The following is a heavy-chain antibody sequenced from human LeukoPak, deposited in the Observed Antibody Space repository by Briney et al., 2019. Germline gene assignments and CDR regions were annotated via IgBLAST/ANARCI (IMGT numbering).Heavy chain of an antibody. V-gene: IGHV3-7*01. CDR1: GFTFNNYE. CDR3: ARAPSRLAQVDY. CDR2: IKQDGSEK. Sequence: GGSLRLSCVASGFTFNNYEMNWVRQAPGKGLEWVANIKQDGSEKYYVDSVKGRFTISRDNAKNSLYLQMNSLRAEDTAVYYCARAPSRLAQVDYWGQGTLVTVSS. J-gene: IGHJ4*02. D-gene: IGHD6-19*01.